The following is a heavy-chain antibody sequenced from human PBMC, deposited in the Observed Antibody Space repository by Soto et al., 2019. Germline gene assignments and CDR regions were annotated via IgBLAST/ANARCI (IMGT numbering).Heavy chain of an antibody. CDR2: INHSGST. CDR3: ARGPFGYSSH. J-gene: IGHJ4*02. V-gene: IGHV4-34*01. D-gene: IGHD6-19*01. Sequence: SETLSLTCAVYGGSFSGYYWSWIRQPPGKGLEWIGEINHSGSTNYNPSLKGRVTISVDTSKNQFSLKLSSVTAADTAVYYCARGPFGYSSHWGQGTLVPSPQ. CDR1: GGSFSGYY.